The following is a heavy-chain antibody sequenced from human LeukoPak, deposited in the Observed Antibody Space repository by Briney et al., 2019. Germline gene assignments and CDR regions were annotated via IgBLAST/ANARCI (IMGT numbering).Heavy chain of an antibody. V-gene: IGHV1-18*01. CDR1: GYTFTSYG. CDR3: ARDGFRFSGPFYYFDY. D-gene: IGHD3-3*01. CDR2: ISAYNGNT. Sequence: ASVTVSCKASGYTFTSYGISWVRQAPGQGLEWMGWISAYNGNTNYAQKLQGRVTMTTDTSTSTAYMELRSLRSDDTAVYYCARDGFRFSGPFYYFDYWGQGTLVTVSS. J-gene: IGHJ4*02.